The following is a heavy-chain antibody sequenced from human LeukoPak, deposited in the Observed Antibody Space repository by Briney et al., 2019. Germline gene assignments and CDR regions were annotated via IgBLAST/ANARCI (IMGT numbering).Heavy chain of an antibody. J-gene: IGHJ6*03. CDR2: ISSSSSYR. CDR3: ARDPPGYSGYQPMDV. D-gene: IGHD5-12*01. V-gene: IGHV3-21*01. Sequence: GGAHRLSRAAPGFTVRSNSINWGRRAPGKRLEWISSISSSSSYRYYADSVKGRFTISRDNAKNSLYLQMNSLRAEDTAVYYCARDPPGYSGYQPMDVWGKGTTVTVSS. CDR1: GFTVRSNS.